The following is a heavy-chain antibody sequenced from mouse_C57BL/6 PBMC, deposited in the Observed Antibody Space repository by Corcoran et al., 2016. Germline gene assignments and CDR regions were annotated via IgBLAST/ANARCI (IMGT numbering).Heavy chain of an antibody. CDR1: GYSFTSYY. CDR3: ARRRLLNYFDY. Sequence: QVQLQQSGPELVKPGASVKISCKASGYSFTSYYIHWVKQRPGQGLEWIGWIYPGSGNTKYNEKFKGKATLTADTSSSTAYMQLSSLTSEDSAVYYCARRRLLNYFDYWGQGTTLTVSS. J-gene: IGHJ2*01. V-gene: IGHV1-66*01. CDR2: IYPGSGNT. D-gene: IGHD2-3*01.